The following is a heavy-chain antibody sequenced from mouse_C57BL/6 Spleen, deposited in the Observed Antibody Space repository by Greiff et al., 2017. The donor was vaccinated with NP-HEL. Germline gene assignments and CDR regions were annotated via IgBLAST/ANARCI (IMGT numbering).Heavy chain of an antibody. V-gene: IGHV3-6*01. CDR3: AREGGGNFDY. D-gene: IGHD1-1*02. J-gene: IGHJ2*01. CDR1: GYSITSGYY. Sequence: DVQLQESGPGLVKPSQSLSLTCSVTGYSITSGYYWNWIRQFPGNKLEWMGYISYDGSNNYNPSLKNRISITRDTSKNQFFLKLNSVTTEDTATYYCAREGGGNFDYWGQGTTLTVSS. CDR2: ISYDGSN.